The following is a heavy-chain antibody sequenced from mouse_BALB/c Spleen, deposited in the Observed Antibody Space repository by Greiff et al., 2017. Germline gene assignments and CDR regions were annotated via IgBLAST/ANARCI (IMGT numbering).Heavy chain of an antibody. CDR1: GYSFTGYY. D-gene: IGHD2-1*01. CDR2: INPYNGAT. Sequence: EVQLQQSGPELVKPGASVKISCKASGYSFTGYYMHWVKQSHVKSLEWIGRINPYNGATSYNQNFKDKASLTVDKSSSTAYMELHSLTSEDSAVYYCARRGNYDAMDYWGQGTSVTVSS. V-gene: IGHV1-31*01. CDR3: ARRGNYDAMDY. J-gene: IGHJ4*01.